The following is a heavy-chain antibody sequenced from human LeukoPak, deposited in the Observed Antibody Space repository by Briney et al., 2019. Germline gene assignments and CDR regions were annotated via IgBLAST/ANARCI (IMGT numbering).Heavy chain of an antibody. J-gene: IGHJ4*02. Sequence: PGGSLRLSCAASGFTFSKYWMRWVRQAPGKGLESVSRINTGGTVTTYADSVKGRFTVSRDNADNTMFLQMNSVRDEGTAVYYCATKQWLAPPPDSWGQGTPVTVSS. D-gene: IGHD6-19*01. CDR3: ATKQWLAPPPDS. CDR2: INTGGTVT. CDR1: GFTFSKYW. V-gene: IGHV3-74*01.